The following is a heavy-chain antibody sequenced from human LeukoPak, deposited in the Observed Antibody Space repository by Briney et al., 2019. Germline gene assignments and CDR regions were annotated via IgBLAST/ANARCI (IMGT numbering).Heavy chain of an antibody. CDR1: GGTFSRYA. D-gene: IGHD5-12*01. CDR3: ARASGYDPPPYYYGMDV. Sequence: ASVKVSCKASGGTFSRYAISWVRQAPGRGLEWMGRIIPILGIANYAQKFQGRVTITADKSTSTAYMELSSLRPEDTAVYYCARASGYDPPPYYYGMDVWGQGTTVTVSS. CDR2: IIPILGIA. J-gene: IGHJ6*02. V-gene: IGHV1-69*04.